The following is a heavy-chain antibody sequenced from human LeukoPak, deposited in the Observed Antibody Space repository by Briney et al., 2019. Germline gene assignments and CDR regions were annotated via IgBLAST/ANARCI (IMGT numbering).Heavy chain of an antibody. J-gene: IGHJ3*02. CDR3: ARGGEVIRYRSSRGCYVAFDI. D-gene: IGHD2-8*01. V-gene: IGHV4-34*01. CDR2: INHSGST. CDR1: GGSFSGYY. Sequence: SETLSLTCAVYGGSFSGYYWSWIRQPPGKGLEWIGEINHSGSTNYNPSLKSRVTISVDTSKNQFSLKLSSVTAADTAVYYCARGGEVIRYRSSRGCYVAFDIWGQGTMVTVSS.